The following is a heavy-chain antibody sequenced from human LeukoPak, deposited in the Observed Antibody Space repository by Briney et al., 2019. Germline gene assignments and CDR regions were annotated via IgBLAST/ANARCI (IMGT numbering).Heavy chain of an antibody. D-gene: IGHD6-13*01. J-gene: IGHJ4*02. CDR3: ARRDSSSCIDY. CDR1: GGSISSYY. V-gene: IGHV4-59*08. CDR2: IYYSGST. Sequence: NPSETLSLTCTVSGGSISSYYWSWIRQPPGRGLDWIGYIYYSGSTNYNPSLKSRVTISVDTSKNQFSLKLSSVTAADTAAYYCARRDSSSCIDYWGQGTLVTVSS.